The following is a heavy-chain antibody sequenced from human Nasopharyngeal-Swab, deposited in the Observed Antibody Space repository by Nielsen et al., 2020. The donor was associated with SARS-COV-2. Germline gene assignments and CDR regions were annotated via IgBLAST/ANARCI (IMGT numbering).Heavy chain of an antibody. CDR2: FRSAGDT. V-gene: IGHV3-13*01. D-gene: IGHD5-18*01. CDR1: GFTFNNYG. Sequence: GGSLRLSCAASGFTFNNYGMHWVRQDTGKGLEWVSTFRSAGDTYYQGSAKGRFTISRENAKNSLFLQVNSLRAGDTAVYYCAKDWGLWLQAYYFDYWGQGTLVTVSS. CDR3: AKDWGLWLQAYYFDY. J-gene: IGHJ4*02.